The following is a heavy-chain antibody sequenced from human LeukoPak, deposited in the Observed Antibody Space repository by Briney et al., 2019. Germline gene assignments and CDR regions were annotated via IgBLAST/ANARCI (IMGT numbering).Heavy chain of an antibody. J-gene: IGHJ4*02. Sequence: GGSLRLSCAASGFTFSTYAMSWVRQAPGKGLEWVSVISGSGDNTFYADSVKGRFTISRDNSKNTLYLQMSSLRAEDTALYYRVKDRPTGYTSSSLGVDYWGQGTLVAVSS. CDR3: VKDRPTGYTSSSLGVDY. CDR2: ISGSGDNT. V-gene: IGHV3-23*01. D-gene: IGHD6-6*01. CDR1: GFTFSTYA.